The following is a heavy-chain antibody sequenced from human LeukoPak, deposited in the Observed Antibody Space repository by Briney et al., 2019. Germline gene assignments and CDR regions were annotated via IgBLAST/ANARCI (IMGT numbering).Heavy chain of an antibody. CDR1: GFTVSSNY. CDR2: ISGSGGST. V-gene: IGHV3-21*01. Sequence: GGSLRLSCAASGFTVSSNYMNWVRQAPGKGLEWVSAISGSGGSTYYADSVKGRFTISRDNAKNSLYLQMNSLRAEDTAVYYCARDLVKVRGVISYWGQGTLVTVSS. D-gene: IGHD3-10*01. J-gene: IGHJ4*02. CDR3: ARDLVKVRGVISY.